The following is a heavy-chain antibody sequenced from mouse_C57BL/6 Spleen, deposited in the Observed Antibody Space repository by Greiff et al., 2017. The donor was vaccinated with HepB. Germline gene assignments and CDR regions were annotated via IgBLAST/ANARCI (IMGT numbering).Heavy chain of an antibody. V-gene: IGHV1-82*01. CDR1: GYAFSSSW. D-gene: IGHD3-2*02. CDR3: ARDSSGYQAWFAY. Sequence: VQVVESGPELVKPGASVKISCKASGYAFSSSWMNWVKQRPGKGLEWIGRIYPGDGDTNYNGKFKGKAILTADKSSSTAYMQLSSLTSEDSAVYFCARDSSGYQAWFAYWGQGTLVTVSA. J-gene: IGHJ3*01. CDR2: IYPGDGDT.